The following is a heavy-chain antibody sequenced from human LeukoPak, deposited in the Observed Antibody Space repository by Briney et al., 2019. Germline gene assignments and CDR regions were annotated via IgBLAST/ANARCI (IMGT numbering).Heavy chain of an antibody. Sequence: SETLSLTCAVYGGSFSGYYWSWIRQPPGKGLEWIGEINHSGSTNYNPSLKSRVTISVDTSKNQFSLKLSSVTAADTAVYYCARGELGYYDSKPVNDYWGQGTLVTVSS. V-gene: IGHV4-34*01. CDR3: ARGELGYYDSKPVNDY. CDR1: GGSFSGYY. CDR2: INHSGST. D-gene: IGHD3-22*01. J-gene: IGHJ4*02.